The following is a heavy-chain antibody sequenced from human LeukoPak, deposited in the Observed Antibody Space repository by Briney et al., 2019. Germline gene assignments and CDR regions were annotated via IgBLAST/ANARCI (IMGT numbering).Heavy chain of an antibody. CDR1: GGSISSARYY. CDR3: ARLWSGYRPPDY. J-gene: IGHJ4*02. CDR2: IYYSGST. V-gene: IGHV4-39*01. D-gene: IGHD3-3*01. Sequence: SETLSLTCTVSGGSISSARYYGGWIRQPPGKGLEWIGTIYYSGSTYYNPSLKSRVTISVDTSKNQISLKLRSVTAADTAMYYCARLWSGYRPPDYWGQGTLVTVSS.